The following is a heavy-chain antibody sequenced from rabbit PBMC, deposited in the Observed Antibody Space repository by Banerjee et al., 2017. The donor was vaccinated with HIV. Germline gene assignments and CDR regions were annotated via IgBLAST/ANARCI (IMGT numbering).Heavy chain of an antibody. J-gene: IGHJ4*01. D-gene: IGHD2-1*01. V-gene: IGHV1S45*01. Sequence: QEQLVESGGGLVQPEGSLTLTCKASGFSFSRGYYMCWIRQAPGKGLEWIACIYGGNSDVTDYASWAKGRFTISKASSTTVTLQMTSLTAADTATYFCARAPSYGVGDIGRYYFNLWGPGTLVTVS. CDR3: ARAPSYGVGDIGRYYFNL. CDR2: IYGGNSDVT. CDR1: GFSFSRGYY.